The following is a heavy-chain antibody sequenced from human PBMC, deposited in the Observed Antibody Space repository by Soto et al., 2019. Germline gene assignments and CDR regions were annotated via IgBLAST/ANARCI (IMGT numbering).Heavy chain of an antibody. V-gene: IGHV4-31*03. D-gene: IGHD3-22*01. CDR2: IYYSGGT. CDR3: AREGYYYDSSGYYYFDY. Sequence: SETLSLTCTVSGGSISSGGYYWSWIRQHPGKGLEWIGYIYYSGGTYYNPSLKSRVTISVDTSKNQFSLKLSSVTAADTAVYYCAREGYYYDSSGYYYFDYWGQGTLVTVSS. J-gene: IGHJ4*02. CDR1: GGSISSGGYY.